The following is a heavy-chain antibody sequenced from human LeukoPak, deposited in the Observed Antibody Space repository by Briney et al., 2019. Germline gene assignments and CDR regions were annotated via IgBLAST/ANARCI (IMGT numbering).Heavy chain of an antibody. CDR3: AKDRVAVATPLSAFDI. J-gene: IGHJ3*02. Sequence: GGSLRLSCAASGFTFDDYAMHWVRQAPGKGLEWVSGISWNSGSIGYADSVKGRFTISRDNVKNSLYLQMNSLRAEDMALYYCAKDRVAVATPLSAFDIWGQGTMVTVSS. CDR2: ISWNSGSI. D-gene: IGHD6-19*01. V-gene: IGHV3-9*03. CDR1: GFTFDDYA.